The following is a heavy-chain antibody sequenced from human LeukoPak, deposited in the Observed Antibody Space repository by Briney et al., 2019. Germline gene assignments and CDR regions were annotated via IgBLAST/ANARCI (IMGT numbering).Heavy chain of an antibody. J-gene: IGHJ4*02. CDR1: GYTFTGYY. V-gene: IGHV1-2*02. Sequence: ASVKVSCKASGYTFTGYYMHWVRQAPGQGLEWMGWINPNSGGTDYAQKFQGRVTMARDTSISTAYMELSSLTSDDTAVYFCSRGRADGYSGYDFGDYWGQGTLVTVSS. D-gene: IGHD5-12*01. CDR3: SRGRADGYSGYDFGDY. CDR2: INPNSGGT.